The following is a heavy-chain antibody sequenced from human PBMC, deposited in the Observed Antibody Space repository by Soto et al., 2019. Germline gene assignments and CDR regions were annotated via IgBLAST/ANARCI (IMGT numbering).Heavy chain of an antibody. J-gene: IGHJ6*02. D-gene: IGHD2-2*02. CDR2: IIPIFGTA. V-gene: IGHV1-69*06. CDR1: GGTFSSYA. Sequence: SVKVSCKASGGTFSSYAISWVRQAPGQGLEWMGGIIPIFGTANYAQKLQGRVTITADKSTSTAYMELSSLRSEDTAVYYCASRVPAAIGYYGMDVWGQGTTVTVSS. CDR3: ASRVPAAIGYYGMDV.